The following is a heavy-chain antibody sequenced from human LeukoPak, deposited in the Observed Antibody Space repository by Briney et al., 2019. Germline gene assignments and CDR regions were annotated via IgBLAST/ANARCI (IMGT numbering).Heavy chain of an antibody. CDR1: GGSFSGYY. CDR2: INHSGST. V-gene: IGHV4-34*01. Sequence: SETLSLTCAVYGGSFSGYYWSWIRQPPGKGLEWIGEINHSGSTNYNPSLKSRVTISVDTSENQFSLKLSSVTAADTAVYYCARTYSSSWYVDYWGQGTLVTVSS. J-gene: IGHJ4*02. CDR3: ARTYSSSWYVDY. D-gene: IGHD6-13*01.